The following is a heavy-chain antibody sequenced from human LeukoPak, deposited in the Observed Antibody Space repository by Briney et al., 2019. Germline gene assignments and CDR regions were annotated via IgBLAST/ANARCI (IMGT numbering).Heavy chain of an antibody. J-gene: IGHJ4*02. CDR2: ISSNGGSA. D-gene: IGHD2-15*01. V-gene: IGHV3-23*01. Sequence: GGSLRLSCAASGFSFSAYAMSWVRQAPGKGLEWVSGISSNGGSAYYATSVKGRFTMSRDNSKNTLSLQMNSLRAEDTAVYYCAKDKAIGYCSGGTSSYFDYWGQGTLVTVSS. CDR3: AKDKAIGYCSGGTSSYFDY. CDR1: GFSFSAYA.